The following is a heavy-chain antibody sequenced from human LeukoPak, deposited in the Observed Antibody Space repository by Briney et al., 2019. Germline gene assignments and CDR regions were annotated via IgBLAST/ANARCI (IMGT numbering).Heavy chain of an antibody. Sequence: ASVKVSCKASGYTFTSYGISWVRQAPGQGLEWMGWISAYNGNTNYAQKLQGRVTMTTDTSTSTAYMELRSLRSDDTAVYYCARGISSSWPYSYYYSGMDVWGQGTTVTVSS. CDR3: ARGISSSWPYSYYYSGMDV. J-gene: IGHJ6*02. V-gene: IGHV1-18*01. D-gene: IGHD6-13*01. CDR2: ISAYNGNT. CDR1: GYTFTSYG.